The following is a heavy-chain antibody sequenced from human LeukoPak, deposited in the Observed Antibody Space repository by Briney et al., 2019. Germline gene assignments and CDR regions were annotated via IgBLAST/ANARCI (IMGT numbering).Heavy chain of an antibody. Sequence: GGSLRLSCAASGFTFSHYWMSWVRQAPGKGLEWVAIIKQDGNQKNYVDSVKGRFTISRDNAKNSLYLQMNSLRAEDTAVYYCVRGLVGYCSGGAWDGTCFDYWGKGTLVSVSS. J-gene: IGHJ4*02. D-gene: IGHD2-15*01. CDR2: IKQDGNQK. CDR3: VRGLVGYCSGGAWDGTCFDY. V-gene: IGHV3-7*03. CDR1: GFTFSHYW.